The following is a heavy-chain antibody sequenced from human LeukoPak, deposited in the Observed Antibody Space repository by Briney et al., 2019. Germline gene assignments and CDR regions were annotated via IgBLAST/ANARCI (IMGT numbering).Heavy chain of an antibody. CDR2: TYYRGST. D-gene: IGHD3-10*01. CDR1: GGSISSYY. CDR3: ARSRGPSPTGDAFDI. Sequence: PSETLSLTCTVSGGSISSYYWNWIRQHPGKGLEWIGYTYYRGSTYYNPSLMSRVTMSIDTSKNQLSLKLSSVTAADTAVYYCARSRGPSPTGDAFDIWGQGTMVTVSS. J-gene: IGHJ3*02. V-gene: IGHV4-59*06.